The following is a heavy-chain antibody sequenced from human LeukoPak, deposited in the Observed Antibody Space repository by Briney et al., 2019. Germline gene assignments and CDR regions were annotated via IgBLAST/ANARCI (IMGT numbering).Heavy chain of an antibody. Sequence: ASVTVSCKASGYTFNNYGISWVRQAPGQGLEWMGWINTDTGSSTYAQGFTGRVVFSVDTSVSTAYLQISSLKTEDTAVYYCAREILRLDIWGQGTMVTVSS. CDR2: INTDTGSS. CDR1: GYTFNNYG. V-gene: IGHV7-4-1*02. J-gene: IGHJ3*02. CDR3: AREILRLDI.